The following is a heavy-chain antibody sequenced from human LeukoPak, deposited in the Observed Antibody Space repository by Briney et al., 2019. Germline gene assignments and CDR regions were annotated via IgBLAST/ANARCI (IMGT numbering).Heavy chain of an antibody. Sequence: SETLSLTCAVYGGSFSGYYWSWIRQPPGKGLEWIGEINHSGSTNYNPSLKSRVTISVDTSKNQFSLKLSSVTAADTAVYYCVRLGELSSLDYWGQRTLVTVSS. V-gene: IGHV4-34*01. J-gene: IGHJ4*02. CDR1: GGSFSGYY. CDR3: VRLGELSSLDY. CDR2: INHSGST. D-gene: IGHD3-16*02.